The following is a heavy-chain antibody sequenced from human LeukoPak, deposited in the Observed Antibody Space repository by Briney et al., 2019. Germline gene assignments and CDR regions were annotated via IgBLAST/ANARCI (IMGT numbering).Heavy chain of an antibody. CDR2: IYHSGST. CDR1: GGSISSSNW. V-gene: IGHV4-4*02. CDR3: ARGYYDILTGYYNVGYFDY. J-gene: IGHJ4*02. D-gene: IGHD3-9*01. Sequence: SETLSLTCAVSGGSISSSNWWSWVRQPPGKGLEWIGEIYHSGSTNYNPSLKSRVTISVDKSKNQFSLKLSSVTAADTAVYYCARGYYDILTGYYNVGYFDYWGQGTLVTVSS.